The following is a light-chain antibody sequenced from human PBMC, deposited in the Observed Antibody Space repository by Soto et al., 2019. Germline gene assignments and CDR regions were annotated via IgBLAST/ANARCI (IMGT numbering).Light chain of an antibody. CDR1: SRDVGGYNY. CDR3: SSYTSSSTLV. CDR2: EVS. J-gene: IGLJ2*01. V-gene: IGLV2-14*01. Sequence: QSALTQPASVSGSPGQSITISCTGTSRDVGGYNYVSWYQQHPGKAPKLLIYEVSNRPSGVSNRFSGSKSGNKASLTISGLQAEDEADYYCSSYTSSSTLVFGGGTKLTVL.